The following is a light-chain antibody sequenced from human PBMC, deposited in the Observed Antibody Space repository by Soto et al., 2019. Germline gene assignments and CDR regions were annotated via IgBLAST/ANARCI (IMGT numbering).Light chain of an antibody. V-gene: IGKV3-20*01. CDR3: QQYGSSPRT. J-gene: IGKJ1*01. CDR2: GAY. Sequence: EIVLTQSPGTLSLSPGERATLSCRASQSVSSSYLAWYQQKPGQAPRLLIYGAYSRATGIPDRFSGSGSGTDFTLTISRLEPEDFAVDYCQQYGSSPRTFGQGTKVEIK. CDR1: QSVSSSY.